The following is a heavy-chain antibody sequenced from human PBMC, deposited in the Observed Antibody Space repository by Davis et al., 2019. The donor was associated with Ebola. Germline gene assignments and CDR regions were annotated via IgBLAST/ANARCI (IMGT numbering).Heavy chain of an antibody. CDR2: ISGSGSST. V-gene: IGHV3-23*01. CDR1: GFTFGNYA. Sequence: GGSLRLSCAASGFTFGNYAMNWVRQAPGKGLEWVSSISGSGSSTHYADSVKGRFTISRDNSKNTLYLEMNTLRAEDTAVYYCLYGMDVWGQGTTVTVSS. CDR3: LYGMDV. J-gene: IGHJ6*02.